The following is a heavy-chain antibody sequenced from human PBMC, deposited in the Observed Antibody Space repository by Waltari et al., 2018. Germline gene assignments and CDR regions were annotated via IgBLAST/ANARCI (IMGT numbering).Heavy chain of an antibody. V-gene: IGHV3-23*04. CDR2: ISGSGGST. D-gene: IGHD6-6*01. CDR1: GFTFSSYS. CDR3: AKSSSFYYYYGMDV. J-gene: IGHJ6*02. Sequence: EVQLVESGGGLVKPGGSLRLSCAASGFTFSSYSMNWVRQAPGKGLEWVSVISGSGGSTYYADSVKGRFTISRDNSKNTLYLQMNSLRAEDTAVYYCAKSSSFYYYYGMDVWGQGTAVTVSS.